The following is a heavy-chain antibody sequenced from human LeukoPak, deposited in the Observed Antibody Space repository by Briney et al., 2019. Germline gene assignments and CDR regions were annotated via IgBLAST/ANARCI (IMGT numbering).Heavy chain of an antibody. Sequence: SETLSLTCGVYGGSFSGYYWSWIRQPPGKALEWIGEINHSGSTNYNPSLKSRVTISVDTSKNQFSLKLSSVTAADTAVYYCAREPRKAATISFDYWGQGTLVTVSS. D-gene: IGHD2-15*01. CDR1: GGSFSGYY. V-gene: IGHV4-34*01. CDR3: AREPRKAATISFDY. J-gene: IGHJ4*02. CDR2: INHSGST.